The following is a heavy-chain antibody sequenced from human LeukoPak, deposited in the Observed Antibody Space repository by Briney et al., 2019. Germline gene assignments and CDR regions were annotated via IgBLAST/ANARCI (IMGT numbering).Heavy chain of an antibody. V-gene: IGHV4-4*07. CDR1: GGSISSYY. D-gene: IGHD2-15*01. CDR3: ARSRRYCSGGSCYSYYYYYMDV. J-gene: IGHJ6*03. CDR2: IYTSGST. Sequence: SETLSLTCTVSGGSISSYYWSWIRQPAGKGLEWIGRIYTSGSTNYNPSLKSRVTMSVDTSKNQFSLKLSSVTAADTAVYYCARSRRYCSGGSCYSYYYYYMDVWGKGTTVTVSS.